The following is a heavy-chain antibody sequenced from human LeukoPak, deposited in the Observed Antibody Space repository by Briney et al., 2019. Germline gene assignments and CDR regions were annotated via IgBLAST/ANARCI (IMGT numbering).Heavy chain of an antibody. CDR1: GFTFSTYA. D-gene: IGHD5-24*01. CDR3: ARDGYNSRWGLLDY. J-gene: IGHJ4*02. Sequence: QPGRSLRLSCAASGFTFSTYAMHWVRQAPGKGLEWVAVISYDGSNKYHADSVKGRFTISRDNSKNTLYLQMNSLRAEDTAVYYCARDGYNSRWGLLDYWGQGTLVTVSS. V-gene: IGHV3-30*04. CDR2: ISYDGSNK.